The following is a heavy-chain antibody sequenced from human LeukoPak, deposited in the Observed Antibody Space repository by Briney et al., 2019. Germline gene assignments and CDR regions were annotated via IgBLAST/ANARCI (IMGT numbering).Heavy chain of an antibody. CDR1: GFSFSSYV. CDR3: VKNFWSDKYYFYYMDV. D-gene: IGHD3-3*01. Sequence: GGSLRLSCAASGFSFSSYVMSWVRQAPGKGLEWVSAISGSNGSTYYADSVKGRFTISRDNPKNTLYLQMNSLRAEDTAIYYCVKNFWSDKYYFYYMDVWGKGTTVTVSS. J-gene: IGHJ6*03. V-gene: IGHV3-23*01. CDR2: ISGSNGST.